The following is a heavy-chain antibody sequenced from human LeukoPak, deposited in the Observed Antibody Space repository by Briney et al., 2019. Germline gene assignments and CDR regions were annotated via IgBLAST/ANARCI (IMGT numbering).Heavy chain of an antibody. CDR1: GGSFSGYY. J-gene: IGHJ4*02. CDR3: ARGLSPLRTTVAFDY. V-gene: IGHV4-34*01. D-gene: IGHD4-17*01. CDR2: INHSGST. Sequence: SETLSLTCAVYGGSFSGYYWSWIRQPPGKGLEWIGEINHSGSTNYNPSLKSRVTISVDTSKNQFSLKLSSVTAADTAVYYCARGLSPLRTTVAFDYWGQGTLVTVSS.